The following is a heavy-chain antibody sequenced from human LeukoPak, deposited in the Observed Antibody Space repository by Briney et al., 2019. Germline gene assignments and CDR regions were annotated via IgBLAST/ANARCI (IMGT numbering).Heavy chain of an antibody. CDR1: GFTFSSYS. Sequence: GGSLRLSCAASGFTFSSYSMNWVRQAPGKGLEWVSSISSRSSYIYYADSVKGRFTISRDNSKNTLYLQMNSLRAEDTAVYYCANGHRRDGYNFGSHEGDYWGQGTLVTVSS. V-gene: IGHV3-21*01. J-gene: IGHJ4*02. D-gene: IGHD5-24*01. CDR2: ISSRSSYI. CDR3: ANGHRRDGYNFGSHEGDY.